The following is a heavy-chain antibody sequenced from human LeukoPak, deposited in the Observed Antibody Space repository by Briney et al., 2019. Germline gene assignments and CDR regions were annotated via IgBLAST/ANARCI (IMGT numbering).Heavy chain of an antibody. CDR2: ISSSGSTI. CDR1: GFTFSSYE. D-gene: IGHD3-10*01. Sequence: GGSLRLSCAASGFTFSSYEMNWVRQAPGKGLEWVPYISSSGSTIYYADSVKGRFTISRDSAKNSLYLQMNSLRAEDTAVYYCARDRDYYGSGSYYRSMDVWGKGTTVTVSS. CDR3: ARDRDYYGSGSYYRSMDV. V-gene: IGHV3-48*03. J-gene: IGHJ6*04.